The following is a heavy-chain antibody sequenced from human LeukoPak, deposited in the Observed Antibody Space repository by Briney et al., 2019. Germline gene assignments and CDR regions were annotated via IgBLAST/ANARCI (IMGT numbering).Heavy chain of an antibody. D-gene: IGHD3-22*01. J-gene: IGHJ5*02. CDR3: ARLYSSGYSNWFDP. CDR2: IIPIFGTA. V-gene: IGHV1-69*13. CDR1: GGTFSSHG. Sequence: ASVKVSCKASGGTFSSHGISWVRQAPGQGLEWMGGIIPIFGTANYAQKFQGRVTITADESTSTAYMELSSLRSEDTAVYYCARLYSSGYSNWFDPWGQGTLVTVSS.